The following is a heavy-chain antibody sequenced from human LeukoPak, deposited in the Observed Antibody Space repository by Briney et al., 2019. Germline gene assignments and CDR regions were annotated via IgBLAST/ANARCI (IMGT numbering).Heavy chain of an antibody. CDR1: GGSISGYY. CDR3: ARRSYDSSGYVDY. V-gene: IGHV4-34*01. J-gene: IGHJ4*02. D-gene: IGHD3-22*01. CDR2: INHSGST. Sequence: SETLSLTCTVSGGSISGYYWSWIRQPPGKGLEWIGEINHSGSTNYNPSLKSRVTISVDTSKNQFSLKLSSVTAADTAVYYCARRSYDSSGYVDYWGQGTLVTVSS.